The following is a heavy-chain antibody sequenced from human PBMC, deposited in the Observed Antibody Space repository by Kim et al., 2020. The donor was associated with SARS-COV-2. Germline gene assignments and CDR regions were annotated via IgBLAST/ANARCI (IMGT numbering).Heavy chain of an antibody. D-gene: IGHD5-18*01. Sequence: PSLKRRVTISVDTSKNQFSLKLSSVTAADTAVYYCARDPGLTASSDAFDIWGQGTMVTVSS. J-gene: IGHJ3*02. V-gene: IGHV4-59*01. CDR3: ARDPGLTASSDAFDI.